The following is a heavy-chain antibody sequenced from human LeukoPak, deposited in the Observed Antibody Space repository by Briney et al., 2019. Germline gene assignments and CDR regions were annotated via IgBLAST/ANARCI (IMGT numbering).Heavy chain of an antibody. D-gene: IGHD3-22*01. V-gene: IGHV3-30-3*01. CDR3: ARDEISSGYKIPYAEYFQH. Sequence: GGSLRLSCAASGFIFSGHYMDWVRQAPGKGLEWVAVISYDGSNKYYADSVKGRFTISRDNSKNTLYLQMNSLRAEDTAVYYCARDEISSGYKIPYAEYFQHWGQGTLVTVSS. CDR2: ISYDGSNK. J-gene: IGHJ1*01. CDR1: GFIFSGHY.